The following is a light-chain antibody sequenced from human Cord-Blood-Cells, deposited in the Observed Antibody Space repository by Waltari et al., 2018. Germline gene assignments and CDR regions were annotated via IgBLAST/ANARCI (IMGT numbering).Light chain of an antibody. CDR2: GAS. CDR1: QSVSSN. CDR3: QQYNNWPL. V-gene: IGKV3-15*01. J-gene: IGKJ3*01. Sequence: EIVMTQSPATLSVSPGERATLSCRPSQSVSSNLAWYQQKPGQAPRLLIYGASTRATGIPARFSGSGSGTEFTLTISSLQSEDFAVYYCQQYNNWPLFGPGTKVDIK.